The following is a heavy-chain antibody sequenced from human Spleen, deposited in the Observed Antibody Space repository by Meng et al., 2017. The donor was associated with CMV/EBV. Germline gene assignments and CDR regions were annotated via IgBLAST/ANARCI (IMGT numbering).Heavy chain of an antibody. V-gene: IGHV3-48*04. Sequence: GESLKISCAASGFTFSSYAMSWVRQAPGKGLEWVSYMSNTNTKIYYVASVEGRFTISRDNAKNSLYLQMSSLRAEDTAVYYCARVPRGQTGAYDYWGQGTLVTVSS. CDR1: GFTFSSYA. J-gene: IGHJ4*02. CDR2: MSNTNTKI. D-gene: IGHD3-10*01. CDR3: ARVPRGQTGAYDY.